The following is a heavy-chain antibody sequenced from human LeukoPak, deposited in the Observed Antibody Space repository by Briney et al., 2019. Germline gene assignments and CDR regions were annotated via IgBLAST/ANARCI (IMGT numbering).Heavy chain of an antibody. CDR2: IYYSGST. CDR3: ARALGPPSYGVDYYYYGMDV. V-gene: IGHV4-59*01. D-gene: IGHD5-18*01. CDR1: GVSISSYY. J-gene: IGHJ6*02. Sequence: PSETLSLTCTVSGVSISSYYWSWIRQPPGKGLEWIGYIYYSGSTNYNPSLKSRVTISVDTSKNQFSLKLSSVTAADTAVYYCARALGPPSYGVDYYYYGMDVWGQGTTVTVSS.